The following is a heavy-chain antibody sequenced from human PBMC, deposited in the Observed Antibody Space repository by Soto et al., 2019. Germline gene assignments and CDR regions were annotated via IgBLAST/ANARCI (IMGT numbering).Heavy chain of an antibody. CDR3: ARHVNPWAQGAFDI. V-gene: IGHV4-39*01. D-gene: IGHD7-27*01. Sequence: PSETLSLTCTVSGGSIXSSSYYWGWIRQPPGKGLEWIVNIYYSGSTYYNPSLKSRVTISVDTSKNQFSLKLSSVTAADTAVYYCARHVNPWAQGAFDIWGQGTMVTVSS. CDR1: GGSIXSSSYY. CDR2: IYYSGST. J-gene: IGHJ3*02.